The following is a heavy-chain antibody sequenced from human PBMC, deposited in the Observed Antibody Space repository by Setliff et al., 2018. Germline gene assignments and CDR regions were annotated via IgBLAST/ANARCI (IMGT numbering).Heavy chain of an antibody. CDR2: KSTRGDT. CDR1: GGSIDSSF. J-gene: IGHJ4*02. V-gene: IGHV4-59*13. CDR3: ARDPGFHSGTWCLGD. D-gene: IGHD2-8*01. Sequence: SLTCTVSGGSIDSSFWNWIRQSPEKGLEWIGYKSTRGDTNSNPSLRSRLTMSLDTSRSQFSLNLTSVTAADTAIYFCARDPGFHSGTWCLGDWGQGTQVTVSS.